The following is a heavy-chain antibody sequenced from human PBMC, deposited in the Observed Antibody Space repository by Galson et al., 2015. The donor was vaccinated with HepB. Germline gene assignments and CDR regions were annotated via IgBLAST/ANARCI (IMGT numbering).Heavy chain of an antibody. J-gene: IGHJ5*02. CDR3: ARDIRITMVRGVTNWFDP. V-gene: IGHV4-39*07. D-gene: IGHD3-10*01. Sequence: ETLSLTCTVSGGSISSSSYYWGWIRQPPGKGLEWIGSIYYSGSTYYNPSLKSRVTISVDTPKNQFSLKLSSVTAADTAVYYCARDIRITMVRGVTNWFDPWGQGTLVTVSS. CDR1: GGSISSSSYY. CDR2: IYYSGST.